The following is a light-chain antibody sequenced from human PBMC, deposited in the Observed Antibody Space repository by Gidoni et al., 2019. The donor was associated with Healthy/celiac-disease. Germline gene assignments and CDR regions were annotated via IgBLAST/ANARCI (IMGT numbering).Light chain of an antibody. CDR1: NIGSKS. J-gene: IGLJ2*01. CDR2: DDS. V-gene: IGLV3-21*02. CDR3: QVWDSSSDHVV. Sequence: SYVLTHPPSVSVAPGQTARITCGGNNIGSKSGHWYQQKPGQAPVLVVYDDSDRPSGIPERFSGSNSGNTATLTIRRVEAGDEADYYCQVWDSSSDHVVFGGGTKLTVL.